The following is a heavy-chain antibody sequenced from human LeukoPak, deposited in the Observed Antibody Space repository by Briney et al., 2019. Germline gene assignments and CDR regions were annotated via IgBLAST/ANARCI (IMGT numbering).Heavy chain of an antibody. CDR3: ATGASGTSSGGL. Sequence: QPGGSLRLSCVTSGFTFSTYAMSWVRQAPGKGLEWVSAISGSGGSTYYADSVKGRFTISRDNSKSTLYLQMNSLTAEDTAIYYCATGASGTSSGGLWGQGTLVTVSS. CDR2: ISGSGGST. V-gene: IGHV3-23*01. J-gene: IGHJ4*02. CDR1: GFTFSTYA. D-gene: IGHD6-6*01.